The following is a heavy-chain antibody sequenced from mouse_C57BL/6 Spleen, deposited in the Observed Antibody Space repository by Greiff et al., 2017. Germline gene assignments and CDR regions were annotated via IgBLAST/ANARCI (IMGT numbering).Heavy chain of an antibody. CDR1: GYTFTSYW. D-gene: IGHD4-1*01. J-gene: IGHJ1*03. V-gene: IGHV1-52*01. CDR3: ARTGTAYWYFDV. Sequence: QVQLQQPGAELVRPGSSVKLSCKASGYTFTSYWMHWVKQRPIQGLEWIGNIDPSDSETHYNQKVKDKATLTVDKSSSTAYMQLRSLTSEDSAVDYCARTGTAYWYFDVWGTGTSVTVSS. CDR2: IDPSDSET.